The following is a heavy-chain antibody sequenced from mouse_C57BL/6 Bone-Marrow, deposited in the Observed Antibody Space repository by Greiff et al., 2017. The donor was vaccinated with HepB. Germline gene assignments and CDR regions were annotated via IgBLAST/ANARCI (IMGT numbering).Heavy chain of an antibody. D-gene: IGHD2-5*01. V-gene: IGHV1-81*01. J-gene: IGHJ4*01. Sequence: QVHVKQSGAELARPGASVKLSCKASGYTFTSYGISWVKQRTGQGLEWIGEIYPRSGNTYYNEKFKGKATLTADKSSSTAYMELRSLTSEDSAVYFCARSYSNYDAMDYWGQGTSVTVSS. CDR3: ARSYSNYDAMDY. CDR1: GYTFTSYG. CDR2: IYPRSGNT.